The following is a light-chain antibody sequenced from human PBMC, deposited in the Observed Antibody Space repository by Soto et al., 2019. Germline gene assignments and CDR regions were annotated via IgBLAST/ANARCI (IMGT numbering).Light chain of an antibody. CDR3: QSYDSSLSGVV. CDR2: GNS. V-gene: IGLV1-40*01. J-gene: IGLJ2*01. CDR1: SSNIGAGYD. Sequence: QSVLTQPPSVSGAPGQRVIISCTGSSSNIGAGYDVHWYQQLPGTVPKLLIHGNSARPSGVPDRFSGSKSGTSASLAITGLQAEDEADYYCQSYDSSLSGVVFGGGTKLTVL.